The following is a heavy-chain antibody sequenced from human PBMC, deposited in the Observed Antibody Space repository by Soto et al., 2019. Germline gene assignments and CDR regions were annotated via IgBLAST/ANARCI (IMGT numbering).Heavy chain of an antibody. V-gene: IGHV2-5*02. CDR3: AHKAYGDYVFDY. Sequence: QITLKESGPTLVKPTQTLTLTCTFSGFSLSISGVGVGWIRQPPGKALEWLALIYWDDDKRYSPFLKSRLTISKDTSKNQVVLTMTNMDPEDTATYYCAHKAYGDYVFDYWGQGTLVTVSS. J-gene: IGHJ4*02. CDR1: GFSLSISGVG. D-gene: IGHD4-17*01. CDR2: IYWDDDK.